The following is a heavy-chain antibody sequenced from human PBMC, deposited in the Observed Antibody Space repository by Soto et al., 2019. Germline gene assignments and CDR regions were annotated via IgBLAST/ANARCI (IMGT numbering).Heavy chain of an antibody. J-gene: IGHJ5*02. Sequence: SETLSLTCSVSGGSISSYYWSWIRQPPGKGLEWIGYIYYGGNTNYNPSLKSRVTISEDTSKNQFSLKLRSVTTADTAVYYCAMKLLFSEPSNSFDPWGQGTLVTVSS. V-gene: IGHV4-59*03. CDR1: GGSISSYY. CDR2: IYYGGNT. D-gene: IGHD1-26*01. CDR3: AMKLLFSEPSNSFDP.